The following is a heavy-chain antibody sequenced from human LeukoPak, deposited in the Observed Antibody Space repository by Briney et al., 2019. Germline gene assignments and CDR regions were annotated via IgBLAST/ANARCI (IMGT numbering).Heavy chain of an antibody. D-gene: IGHD5-12*01. Sequence: PGGSLRLSSAASGFTFSSYGMHWVRQAPGKGLEWVAFIRYDGSNKYYADSVKGRFTISRDNSKNTLYLQMNSLRADDTAVYYCARGPSGCHNTGGQGTLVTVSS. J-gene: IGHJ1*01. CDR3: ARGPSGCHNT. V-gene: IGHV3-30*02. CDR2: IRYDGSNK. CDR1: GFTFSSYG.